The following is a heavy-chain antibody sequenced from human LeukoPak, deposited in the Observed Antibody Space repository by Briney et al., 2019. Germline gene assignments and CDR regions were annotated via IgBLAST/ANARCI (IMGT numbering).Heavy chain of an antibody. V-gene: IGHV3-33*01. CDR3: ARDQTNYYYGMDV. J-gene: IGHJ6*02. CDR1: GFTFSRYG. Sequence: GGSLRLSCAASGFTFSRYGMHWVRQAPGKGLEWVAVIWYDGSNKYYADSVKGRFTISRDNSKNTLYLQMNSLRAEDTAVYYCARDQTNYYYGMDVWGQGTTVTVSS. D-gene: IGHD1-14*01. CDR2: IWYDGSNK.